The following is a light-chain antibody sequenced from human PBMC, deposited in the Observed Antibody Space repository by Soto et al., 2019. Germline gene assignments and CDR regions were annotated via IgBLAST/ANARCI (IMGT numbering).Light chain of an antibody. Sequence: DIQMTQSPSSLSASVGDRVTITCQASQDISNYLNWYQQKPGKAPKLLIYDASNLETGVPSRFSGIRSGTQCTFTISNLQPEEISPYYCQQYDSHPSITFGQVTRLEIK. CDR3: QQYDSHPSIT. CDR2: DAS. CDR1: QDISNY. V-gene: IGKV1-33*01. J-gene: IGKJ5*01.